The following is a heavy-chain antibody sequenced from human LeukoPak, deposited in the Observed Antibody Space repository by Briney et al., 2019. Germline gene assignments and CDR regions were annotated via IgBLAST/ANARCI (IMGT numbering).Heavy chain of an antibody. Sequence: SSVKVSCKASGCTFSSYAISWVRQAPGQGLEWMGRVIPILGIANYAQKFQGTVTITADKSTSPAYMELSRLRCWDPAVYCRARGEAIQSPLHYCSSTRCYTGYYYYGMDVWGQGPTVTVSS. D-gene: IGHD2-2*02. CDR2: VIPILGIA. J-gene: IGHJ6*02. CDR1: GCTFSSYA. V-gene: IGHV1-69*04. CDR3: ARGEAIQSPLHYCSSTRCYTGYYYYGMDV.